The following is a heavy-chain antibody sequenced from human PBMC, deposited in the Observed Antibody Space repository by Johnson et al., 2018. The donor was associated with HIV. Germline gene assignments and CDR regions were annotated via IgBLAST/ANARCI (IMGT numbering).Heavy chain of an antibody. CDR3: ARGRLRSGGPDAFDI. CDR2: ISYDGSNK. D-gene: IGHD1-14*01. Sequence: QVQLVESGGGVVQPGGSLRLSCAASGFTFSSYGMHWVRQAPGKGLDWVAVISYDGSNKYYADSVKGRFTISRDNSKNTLYLQMNSLRAEDTAVYYCARGRLRSGGPDAFDIWGPGTMVTVSS. V-gene: IGHV3-30*19. J-gene: IGHJ3*02. CDR1: GFTFSSYG.